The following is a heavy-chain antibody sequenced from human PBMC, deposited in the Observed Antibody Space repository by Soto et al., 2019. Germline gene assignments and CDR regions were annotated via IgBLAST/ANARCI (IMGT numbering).Heavy chain of an antibody. CDR3: AKDILWFGELSGFDY. J-gene: IGHJ4*02. CDR2: ISYDGSNK. V-gene: IGHV3-30*18. Sequence: GGSLRLSCAASGFTFSSYGMHWVRQAPGKGLEWVAVISYDGSNKYYADSVKGRFTISRDNSKNTLYLQMNSLRAEDTAVYYCAKDILWFGELSGFDYWGQGTLVTVSS. D-gene: IGHD3-10*01. CDR1: GFTFSSYG.